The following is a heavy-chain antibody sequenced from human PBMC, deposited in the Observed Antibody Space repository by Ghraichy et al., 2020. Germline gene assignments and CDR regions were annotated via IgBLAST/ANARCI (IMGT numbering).Heavy chain of an antibody. CDR2: IYYSGST. CDR3: ARVPPTFYDNFLPRGAFDI. J-gene: IGHJ3*02. Sequence: SETLFLTCTVSGGSISSGGYYWSWIRQHPGKGLEWIGYIYYSGSTFYNPSLKSRLTISIDTSKSQFSLKLSSVTAADTAMYYCARVPPTFYDNFLPRGAFDIWGQGTMVTVSS. CDR1: GGSISSGGYY. V-gene: IGHV4-31*03. D-gene: IGHD3-9*01.